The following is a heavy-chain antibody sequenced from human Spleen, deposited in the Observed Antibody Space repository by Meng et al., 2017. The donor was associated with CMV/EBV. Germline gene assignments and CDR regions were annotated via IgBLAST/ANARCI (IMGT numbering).Heavy chain of an antibody. V-gene: IGHV3-30*04. D-gene: IGHD2/OR15-2a*01. Sequence: LSLTCAASRFTFSSYTMHWVRQAPGKGLEWVAVISYDGSNKYYVDSVKGRFTISRDNSKNTLYLQMNSLRAEDTAVYYCVRDYIGSTTLWGQGTLVTVSS. CDR2: ISYDGSNK. CDR3: VRDYIGSTTL. J-gene: IGHJ4*02. CDR1: RFTFSSYT.